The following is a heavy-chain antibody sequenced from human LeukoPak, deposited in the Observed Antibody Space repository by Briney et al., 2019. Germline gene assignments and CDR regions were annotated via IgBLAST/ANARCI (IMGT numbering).Heavy chain of an antibody. CDR1: WFTLKWYS. Sequence: GGSLRLSHASSWFTLKWYSMMWVRQAPGRGGDGVSAITGSGCSTFYPDSPKGRYTISRDNSKHTLYLQMNSLTAADMAVYYCAKDMKKADAFDIWGQGTMVTVSS. V-gene: IGHV3-23*01. D-gene: IGHD3-16*01. CDR2: ITGSGCST. J-gene: IGHJ3*02. CDR3: AKDMKKADAFDI.